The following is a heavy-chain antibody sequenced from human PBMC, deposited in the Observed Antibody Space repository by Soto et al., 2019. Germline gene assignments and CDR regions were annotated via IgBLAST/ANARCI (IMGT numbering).Heavy chain of an antibody. Sequence: GGSLRLSCAASGFTFTSYWMSWVRQAPGKGLEWVANINYGGDKKNFADSVKGRFTISRDNAQESVLLQMSNVRAEDTAVYYCTREGQAAGCDFWGQGILVTVSS. CDR3: TREGQAAGCDF. J-gene: IGHJ4*02. CDR2: INYGGDKK. V-gene: IGHV3-7*01. CDR1: GFTFTSYW.